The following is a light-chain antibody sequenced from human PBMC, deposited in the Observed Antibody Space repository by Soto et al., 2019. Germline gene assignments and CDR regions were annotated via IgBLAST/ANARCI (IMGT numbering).Light chain of an antibody. CDR2: AAS. J-gene: IGKJ2*01. Sequence: EIVLTQSPGTLSLSPGERATLSCRASQTVSSHSLAWYQQRPGQAPRLLIYAASSRATGIPDRFSGSGSGTHFTLTISRLEPEDFAVYYCQQSGTSPPYTFGQGTKLEIK. CDR1: QTVSSHS. V-gene: IGKV3-20*01. CDR3: QQSGTSPPYT.